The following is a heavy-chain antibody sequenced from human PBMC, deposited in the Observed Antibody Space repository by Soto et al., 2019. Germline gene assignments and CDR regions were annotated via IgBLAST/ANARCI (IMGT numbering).Heavy chain of an antibody. V-gene: IGHV3-30-3*01. CDR1: GFTFSSYA. CDR2: ISYDGSNK. CDR3: ARDLYRGYSYGPGFDY. J-gene: IGHJ4*02. D-gene: IGHD5-18*01. Sequence: QVQLVESGGGVVQPGRSLRLSCAASGFTFSSYAMHWVRQAPGKGLEWVAVISYDGSNKYYADSVKGRFTISRDNSKNTLYLQMNSLRAEDTAVYYCARDLYRGYSYGPGFDYWGQGTLVTVSS.